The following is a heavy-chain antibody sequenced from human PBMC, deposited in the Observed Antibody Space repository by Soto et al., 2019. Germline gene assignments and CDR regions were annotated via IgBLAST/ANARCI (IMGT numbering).Heavy chain of an antibody. CDR1: GGSISSSSYY. J-gene: IGHJ3*02. V-gene: IGHV4-39*01. D-gene: IGHD6-19*01. CDR2: IYYSGST. CDR3: ARQLAVAGPFHAFDI. Sequence: LETLSLTCTVSGGSISSSSYYWGWIRQPPGKGLEWIGSIYYSGSTYYNPSLKSRVTISVDTSKNQFSLKLSSVTAADTAVYYCARQLAVAGPFHAFDIWGQGTMVTVSS.